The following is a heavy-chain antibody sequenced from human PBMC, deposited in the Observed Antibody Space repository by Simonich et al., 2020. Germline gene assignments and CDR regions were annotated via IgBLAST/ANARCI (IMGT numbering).Heavy chain of an antibody. D-gene: IGHD7-27*01. CDR2: ISYDGSNK. CDR1: GFTFSSYA. V-gene: IGHV3-30*07. CDR3: AREDLTGDAFDI. J-gene: IGHJ3*02. Sequence: QVQLVESGGGVVQPGRSLRLSCAASGFTFSSYAMHWVRQAPGKGIGWVAVISYDGSNKYYADSVKGRFTISRDNSKNTLYLQMNSLRAEDTAVYYCAREDLTGDAFDIWGQGTMVTVSS.